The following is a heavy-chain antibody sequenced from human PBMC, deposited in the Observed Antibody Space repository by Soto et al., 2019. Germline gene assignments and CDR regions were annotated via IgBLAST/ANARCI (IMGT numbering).Heavy chain of an antibody. D-gene: IGHD3-10*01. CDR3: ASSPSRYPDNTMYYYYGMDV. Sequence: QVQLVQSGAEVKKPGASVKVSCKASGYTFTSYGISWVRQAPGQGLEWMVWISAYNGNTNYAQQLQGRVTTTTDTTTSTAYMELRSLRSDDTAVYYCASSPSRYPDNTMYYYYGMDVWGQGTTVTVSS. V-gene: IGHV1-18*01. CDR2: ISAYNGNT. J-gene: IGHJ6*02. CDR1: GYTFTSYG.